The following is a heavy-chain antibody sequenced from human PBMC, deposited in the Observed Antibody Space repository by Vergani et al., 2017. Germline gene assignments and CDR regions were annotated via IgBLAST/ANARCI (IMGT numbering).Heavy chain of an antibody. D-gene: IGHD2-2*01. Sequence: EVQLLESGGGLVQPGGSLRLSCAASGFTFDDYAMHWVRQAPGKGLEWVSGISWNSGSIGYADSVKGRFTISRDNAKNSLYLQMNSLRAEDTAVYYCVRSNVVVPAARDAFYIGSQGRIVTVSS. V-gene: IGHV3-9*01. CDR1: GFTFDDYA. CDR2: ISWNSGSI. CDR3: VRSNVVVPAARDAFYI. J-gene: IGHJ3*02.